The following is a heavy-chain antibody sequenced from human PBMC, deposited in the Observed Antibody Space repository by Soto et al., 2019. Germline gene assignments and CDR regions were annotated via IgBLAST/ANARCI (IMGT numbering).Heavy chain of an antibody. D-gene: IGHD3-22*01. CDR2: IWYDGSNK. CDR3: ARDLYYYDSSGSGLFDY. V-gene: IGHV3-33*01. Sequence: GGSLRLSCAASGFTFSSYGMHWVRQAPGKGLEWVAVIWYDGSNKYYADSVKGRFTISRDNSKNTLYLQMNSLRAEDTAVYYCARDLYYYDSSGSGLFDYWGQGTLVTVSS. CDR1: GFTFSSYG. J-gene: IGHJ4*02.